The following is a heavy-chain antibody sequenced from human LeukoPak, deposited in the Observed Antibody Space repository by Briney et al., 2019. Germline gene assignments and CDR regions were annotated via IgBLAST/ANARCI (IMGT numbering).Heavy chain of an antibody. J-gene: IGHJ4*02. D-gene: IGHD3-22*01. CDR2: IYSGGST. V-gene: IGHV3-53*01. CDR3: ARDNYDSSGPYYFDY. CDR1: GFTVRSSY. Sequence: GGSLRLSCAASGFTVRSSYMSWVRQAPGKGLEWVSLIYSGGSTYYADSVKGRFTISRDNSKNTLYLQMNSLRAEDTAVYSCARDNYDSSGPYYFDYWGQGTLVTVSS.